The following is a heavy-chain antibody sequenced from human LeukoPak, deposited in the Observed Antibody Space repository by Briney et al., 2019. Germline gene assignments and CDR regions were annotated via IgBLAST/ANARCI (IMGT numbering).Heavy chain of an antibody. J-gene: IGHJ5*02. V-gene: IGHV1-18*01. CDR1: GYTFSSSG. D-gene: IGHD3-10*01. Sequence: ASVKVSCKASGYTFSSSGISWVRQAPGQGLEWMGWISAYNGDTNYAQKLQGRVTMTTDTSTSTAYMELRSLRSDDTAVYYCARALYRYGSGTYGWFDPWGQGTLVTVSS. CDR2: ISAYNGDT. CDR3: ARALYRYGSGTYGWFDP.